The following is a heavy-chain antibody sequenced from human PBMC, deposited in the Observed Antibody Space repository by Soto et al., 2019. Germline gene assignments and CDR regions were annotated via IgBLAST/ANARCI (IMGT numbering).Heavy chain of an antibody. D-gene: IGHD4-17*01. Sequence: QVQMQESGPGLVKPSQTLSLTCSVSGGSITSGGYYWTWIRPHPEKGLEWIGYIYYTGSTNYNPSLRSLVTISRDKAKNQCSLRLSSVTAADTAVYYCARAGDYTDYFRFDPCGQGTLVTVSS. V-gene: IGHV4-31*01. CDR1: GGSITSGGYY. J-gene: IGHJ5*02. CDR3: ARAGDYTDYFRFDP. CDR2: IYYTGST.